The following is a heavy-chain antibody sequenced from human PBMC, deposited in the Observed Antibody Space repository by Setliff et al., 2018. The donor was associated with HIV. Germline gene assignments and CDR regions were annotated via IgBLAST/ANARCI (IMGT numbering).Heavy chain of an antibody. CDR1: GGSFSGYY. Sequence: SETLSLTCAVYGGSFSGYYWSWIRQPPGKGLEWIRSFYYSGSTYYNPSLKSRVTISLDTSKNQFSLKVGSVTAADTAVYYCARGGGPDTNFDSWGRGTLVTVSS. CDR2: FYYSGST. V-gene: IGHV4-34*01. J-gene: IGHJ4*02. CDR3: ARGGGPDTNFDS.